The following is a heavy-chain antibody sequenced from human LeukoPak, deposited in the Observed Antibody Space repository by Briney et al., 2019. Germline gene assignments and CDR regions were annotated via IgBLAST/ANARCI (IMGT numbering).Heavy chain of an antibody. D-gene: IGHD6-19*01. V-gene: IGHV4-39*07. Sequence: SETLSLTCTVSGGSISSSSYYWGWIRQPPGKGLEWIGYIYHSGSTNYNPSLKSRVTMSVDTSKNQFSLKLSSVTAADTAVYYCARETIAVAGRVFDYWGQGTLVTVSS. CDR1: GGSISSSSYY. CDR2: IYHSGST. CDR3: ARETIAVAGRVFDY. J-gene: IGHJ4*02.